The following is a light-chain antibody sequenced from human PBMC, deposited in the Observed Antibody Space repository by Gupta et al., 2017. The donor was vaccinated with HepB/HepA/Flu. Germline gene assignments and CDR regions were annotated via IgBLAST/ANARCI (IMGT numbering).Light chain of an antibody. CDR1: RSNIGAGYD. J-gene: IGLJ2*01. Sequence: QAVLTQPPSVSGVPGQRVTISCTGSRSNIGAGYDVNWYQHLPGTAPNLLMYGSRNRPSGVPDRFSGSKSGTSASLAITGLQAEDEGDYYCQSYDSSLSGSGVFGGGTRLTVL. CDR3: QSYDSSLSGSGV. V-gene: IGLV1-40*01. CDR2: GSR.